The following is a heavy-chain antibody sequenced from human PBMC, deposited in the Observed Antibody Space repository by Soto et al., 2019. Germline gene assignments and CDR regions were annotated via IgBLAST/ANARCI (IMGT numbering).Heavy chain of an antibody. J-gene: IGHJ3*02. D-gene: IGHD5-18*01. V-gene: IGHV3-21*01. CDR2: ISSSSSYI. CDR3: AREPEYSYGYLEHTYALDI. Sequence: WGSLRLSCAASGFTFRSYIMNWVRDAPGKGLEWVSSISSSSSYIYYADSVKGRFTISRDNAKNSLYLQMNSLRAEDTAVYYCAREPEYSYGYLEHTYALDIWGQGKMVTV. CDR1: GFTFRSYI.